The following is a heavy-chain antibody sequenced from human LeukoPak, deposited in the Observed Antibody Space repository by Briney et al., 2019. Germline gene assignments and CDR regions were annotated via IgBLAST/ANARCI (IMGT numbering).Heavy chain of an antibody. CDR1: GFTFTTYG. CDR2: IIGSGSST. J-gene: IGHJ4*02. D-gene: IGHD3-22*01. CDR3: ARWYYYETSGLYYGSFDY. V-gene: IGHV3-23*01. Sequence: GGSLRLSCSASGFTFTTYGMNWVRQAPGKGLQWVSVIIGSGSSTYYADSVQGRFTISRDNSRNTLYLQMNSLRAEDTAVYYCARWYYYETSGLYYGSFDYWGQGTLVTVSS.